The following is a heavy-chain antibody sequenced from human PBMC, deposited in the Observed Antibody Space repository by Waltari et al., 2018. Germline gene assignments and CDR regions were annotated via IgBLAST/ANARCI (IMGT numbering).Heavy chain of an antibody. CDR1: GYTVSNNY. V-gene: IGHV3-53*02. J-gene: IGHJ4*02. CDR2: IYSGGST. D-gene: IGHD3-16*02. Sequence: EVQLVQTGGGLIQPGGSLRLSCAVSGYTVSNNYMTWVRQAPGKGLEWVSIIYSGGSTYYADSVKGRFTISRDNSKNTLNLQMNSLIAEDTAVYYCARSGGAIATLDYWGQGTLVTVSS. CDR3: ARSGGAIATLDY.